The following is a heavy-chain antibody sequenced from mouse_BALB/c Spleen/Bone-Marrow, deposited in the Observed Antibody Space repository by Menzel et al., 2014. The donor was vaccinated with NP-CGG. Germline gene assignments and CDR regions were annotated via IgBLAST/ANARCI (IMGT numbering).Heavy chain of an antibody. V-gene: IGHV1-69*01. Sequence: VQLQQSGAEFVMPGASVKMSCKASGYTFTDKWMHWVKQRPGQGLEWIGAIDTSDSYINYNQKFKGKASLTVDASSSTVYMRLSSLTADDSAVYYCARGGHDFSLDYWGQGTSVIVSS. J-gene: IGHJ4*01. CDR3: ARGGHDFSLDY. CDR1: GYTFTDKW. CDR2: IDTSDSYI. D-gene: IGHD2-4*01.